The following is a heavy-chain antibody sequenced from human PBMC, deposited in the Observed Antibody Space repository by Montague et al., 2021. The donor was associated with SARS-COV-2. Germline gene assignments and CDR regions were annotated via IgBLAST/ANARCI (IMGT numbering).Heavy chain of an antibody. CDR3: ARGYGPHF. V-gene: IGHV3-7*01. D-gene: IGHD3-10*01. J-gene: IGHJ4*02. CDR1: GFIFRTEW. Sequence: SLRLSCAASGFIFRTEWMSWARQAPGKGLEWVANIKPDGSEKNYVDSVKGRFSMSRDNTKNSIYLQMNRLRAEDTAVHYCARGYGPHFWGQGTQVTVSS. CDR2: IKPDGSEK.